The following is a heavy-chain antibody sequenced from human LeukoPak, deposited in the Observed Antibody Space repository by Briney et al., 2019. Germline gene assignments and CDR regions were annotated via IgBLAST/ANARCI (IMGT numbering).Heavy chain of an antibody. CDR3: ARDPLTYCSSTSCHPD. V-gene: IGHV1-69*13. CDR1: GGTFSSYA. CDR2: LIPIFGTA. D-gene: IGHD2-2*01. J-gene: IGHJ4*02. Sequence: SVKVSCKASGGTFSSYAISWVRQAPGQGLKWMGGLIPIFGTANYAQTFQGRVTFTADQSTSTAYMELSSLRSEDTAVYYCARDPLTYCSSTSCHPDWGQGTLVTVSS.